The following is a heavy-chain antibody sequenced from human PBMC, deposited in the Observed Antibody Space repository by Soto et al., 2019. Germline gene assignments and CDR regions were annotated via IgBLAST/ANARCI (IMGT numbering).Heavy chain of an antibody. CDR1: GLTFSNYY. V-gene: IGHV3-23*01. CDR2: VSGSGAIM. D-gene: IGHD1-7*01. Sequence: VQLLESGGGLVQPGGSLRLSCAASGLTFSNYYMNWVRQAPGKGLEWVSGVSGSGAIMYYADSVKGRFTITRDNSKTILYLQMNNPRAEDMAVYYCAKGGGGLELRDWGQGTLVTVSS. CDR3: AKGGGGLELRD. J-gene: IGHJ4*02.